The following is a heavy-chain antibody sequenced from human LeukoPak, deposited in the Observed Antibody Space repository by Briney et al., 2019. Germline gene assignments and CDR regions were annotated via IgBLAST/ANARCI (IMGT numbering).Heavy chain of an antibody. CDR3: ARTFPYYYDSSGYSYFYYNMDV. CDR2: INHSGST. J-gene: IGHJ6*03. CDR1: GGSFSGYY. D-gene: IGHD3-22*01. V-gene: IGHV4-34*01. Sequence: SETLSLTCAVYGGSFSGYYWSWIRQPPGKGLEWLGEINHSGSTNYNPSLKSRLTISVDTSKNQFSLMLSSVTAADPAVYYCARTFPYYYDSSGYSYFYYNMDVWGKGTTVTISS.